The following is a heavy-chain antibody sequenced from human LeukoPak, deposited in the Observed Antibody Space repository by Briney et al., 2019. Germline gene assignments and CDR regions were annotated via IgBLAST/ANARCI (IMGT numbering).Heavy chain of an antibody. Sequence: SETLSLTCTVSGASIKSYDWSWIRQPPGKGLEWIAYTFHSGTTNYNPSLKSRVTISIDTSTNQVSLRLSSVTAADTALYYCARSSSSRFDPWGQGTLVTVFS. D-gene: IGHD2/OR15-2a*01. J-gene: IGHJ5*02. CDR3: ARSSSSRFDP. CDR1: GASIKSYD. CDR2: TFHSGTT. V-gene: IGHV4-59*01.